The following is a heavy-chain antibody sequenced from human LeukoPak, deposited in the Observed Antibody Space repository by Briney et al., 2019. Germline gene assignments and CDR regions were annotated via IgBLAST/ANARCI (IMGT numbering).Heavy chain of an antibody. CDR3: AKSPLGAPYYYYYYMDV. Sequence: GGSLRLSCAASGYTFDDYAMHWVRQAPGKGLELVSGISWNSGSIGYAGSVRGRFTISRDNAKNSLYLQMYSLRAEDTALYYCAKSPLGAPYYYYYYMDVWGKGTTVTVSS. J-gene: IGHJ6*03. V-gene: IGHV3-9*01. CDR1: GYTFDDYA. D-gene: IGHD1-26*01. CDR2: ISWNSGSI.